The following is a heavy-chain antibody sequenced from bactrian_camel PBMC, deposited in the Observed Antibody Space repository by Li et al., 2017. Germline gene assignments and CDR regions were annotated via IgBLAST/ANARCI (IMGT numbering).Heavy chain of an antibody. CDR1: GFAFNTAC. CDR3: AADPDGDGYCYPPDDHY. CDR2: IDSDGGA. J-gene: IGHJ4*01. V-gene: IGHV3S26*01. Sequence: QLVESGGGLVQPGGSLRLSCATSGFAFNTACIGWFRQAPGEEREGVAGIDSDGGATYADSVKGRFTISNDNAKNTLYLQMNNLKPEDTAMYYCAADPDGDGYCYPPDDHYWGRGTQVTVS. D-gene: IGHD2*01.